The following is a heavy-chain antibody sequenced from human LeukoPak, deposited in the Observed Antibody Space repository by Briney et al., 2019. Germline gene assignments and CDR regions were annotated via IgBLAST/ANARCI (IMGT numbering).Heavy chain of an antibody. D-gene: IGHD3-10*01. V-gene: IGHV4-4*07. J-gene: IGHJ4*02. CDR1: GASISPYY. CDR2: IYTSGST. Sequence: SETLSLTCTVSGASISPYYWTWIRQPAGKGLEWIGHIYTSGSTNYNPSLKSRVTMSLDTSKSQLSLKLNSVTAADTAVYYCAKEGMTRGVIGYWGQGALVTVSS. CDR3: AKEGMTRGVIGY.